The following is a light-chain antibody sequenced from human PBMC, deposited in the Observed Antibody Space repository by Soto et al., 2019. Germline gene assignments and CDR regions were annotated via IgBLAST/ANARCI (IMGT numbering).Light chain of an antibody. CDR1: QGIPTA. Sequence: AIQMTPFPSSLSASVGDRVTISCRASQGIPTALGWYQQKPGNPPKLLIYGPSNIRSRVPPRFNGSATGTDFTLGISSLQPEDSATYYCQNYTSAPWTIGRGTKVDIK. CDR3: QNYTSAPWT. J-gene: IGKJ1*01. CDR2: GPS. V-gene: IGKV1-6*01.